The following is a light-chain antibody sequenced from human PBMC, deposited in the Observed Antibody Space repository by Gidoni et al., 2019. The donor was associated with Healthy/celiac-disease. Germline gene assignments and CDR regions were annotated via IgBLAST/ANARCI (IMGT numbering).Light chain of an antibody. CDR3: QQYDNLPSIT. CDR1: QDISNY. CDR2: DAS. Sequence: DIKMTQSPSSLSAAVGDRATITCQATQDISNYLTWCKQKPGKAPKHLIYDASNLETGVPTRWSGSGAWRDVTFTISSRQPEDNVTYYCQQYDNLPSITFGQGTRVEIK. V-gene: IGKV1-33*01. J-gene: IGKJ5*01.